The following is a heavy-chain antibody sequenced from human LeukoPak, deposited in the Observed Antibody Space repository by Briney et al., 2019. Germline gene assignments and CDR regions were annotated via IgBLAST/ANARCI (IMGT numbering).Heavy chain of an antibody. J-gene: IGHJ5*02. CDR2: ISPDGTNI. Sequence: PGGSLRLSCVASGFIFSGYAMQWVRQAPGKRLEYVSGISPDGTNIFYADSVKGRFTMSRDNSKNTLYLQMNSLRADDTAIYYCAKDSDELIAAAYNWFDPWGQGTLVTVSS. CDR1: GFIFSGYA. CDR3: AKDSDELIAAAYNWFDP. D-gene: IGHD6-13*01. V-gene: IGHV3-64*02.